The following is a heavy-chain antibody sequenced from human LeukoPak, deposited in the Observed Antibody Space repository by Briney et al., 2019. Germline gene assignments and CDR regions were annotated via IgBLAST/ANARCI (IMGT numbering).Heavy chain of an antibody. CDR1: GYTFSNYA. CDR3: VRDPSNGDYDSRPGF. CDR2: ISTYNGNT. Sequence: ASVKVSCKASGYTFSNYAINWVRQAPGQGLEWMGWISTYNGNTKSAQRFQGRVTMTTDTSTTTVYMELRSLRSDDTAVYFCVRDPSNGDYDSRPGFWGQGTLVTVSS. J-gene: IGHJ4*02. V-gene: IGHV1-18*01. D-gene: IGHD4-17*01.